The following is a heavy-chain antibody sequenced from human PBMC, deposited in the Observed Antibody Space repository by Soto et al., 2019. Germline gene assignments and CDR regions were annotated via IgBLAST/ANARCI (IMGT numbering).Heavy chain of an antibody. V-gene: IGHV4-34*01. J-gene: IGHJ6*02. Sequence: PSETQSLTCGVYGGSFSGYYLSWSRQPPGKGLEWIGEINHSGSTNYNPSLKSRVTISVDTSKNQFSLKMSSVTAADTAVYYCARDLFLGFATLVAFNGMDVWGQGTTVTVSS. CDR3: ARDLFLGFATLVAFNGMDV. CDR2: INHSGST. D-gene: IGHD2-8*01. CDR1: GGSFSGYY.